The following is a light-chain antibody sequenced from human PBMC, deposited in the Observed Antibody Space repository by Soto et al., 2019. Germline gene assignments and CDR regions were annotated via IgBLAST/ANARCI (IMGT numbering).Light chain of an antibody. Sequence: QSALTQPPSASGAPGQSVTISCTGTSSDVGGYNYVSWYQHHPGKAPKLMIYEVSKRPSGVPDRFSGSKSGNTASLTVSGLQAEDEADYYCSLYAGSNNNYVFGTGTKVTVL. J-gene: IGLJ1*01. V-gene: IGLV2-8*01. CDR2: EVS. CDR3: SLYAGSNNNYV. CDR1: SSDVGGYNY.